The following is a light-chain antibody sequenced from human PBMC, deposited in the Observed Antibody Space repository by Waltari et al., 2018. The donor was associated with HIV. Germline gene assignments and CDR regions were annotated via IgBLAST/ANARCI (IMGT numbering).Light chain of an antibody. J-gene: IGLJ3*02. CDR2: SNN. CDR1: RSNIGSNT. V-gene: IGLV1-44*01. Sequence: QSVLTQPPSASGTPGQTVTISCSGSRSNIGSNTVNWYTHLPGTAPKLLFYSNNVRPSGVPDRFSGFKSGTSASLAISGLQSQDEADYYCTTWDDSLNVLVFGGGTEVTVL. CDR3: TTWDDSLNVLV.